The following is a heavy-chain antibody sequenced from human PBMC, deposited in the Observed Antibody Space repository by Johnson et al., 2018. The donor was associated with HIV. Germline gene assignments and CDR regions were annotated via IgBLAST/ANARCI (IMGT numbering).Heavy chain of an antibody. J-gene: IGHJ3*02. CDR2: ISYDGSNK. D-gene: IGHD6-13*01. Sequence: VQLVESGGGVVQPGRSLRLSCAASGFTFSSYAMHWVRQAPGKGLERVALISYDGSNKYYADSVKGRFTFSRDHSKNTLYLQMNSLRAEETALYYCAKDGYSSSWYPYAFDIWGQGTMVSVSS. V-gene: IGHV3-30*04. CDR3: AKDGYSSSWYPYAFDI. CDR1: GFTFSSYA.